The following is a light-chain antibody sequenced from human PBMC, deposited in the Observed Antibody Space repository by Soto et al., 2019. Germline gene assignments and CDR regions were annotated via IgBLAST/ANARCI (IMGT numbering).Light chain of an antibody. CDR3: QQRSNWPLT. J-gene: IGKJ4*01. Sequence: EIVLTQSPATLSLSPGERATLSCRASQNVNNYLAWYQQKPGQAPRLLIYDASNRAPGLPARFSGSGSGTDLTLTISSLEPEGFAVYYCQQRSNWPLTFGGGTKVEIK. CDR2: DAS. V-gene: IGKV3-11*01. CDR1: QNVNNY.